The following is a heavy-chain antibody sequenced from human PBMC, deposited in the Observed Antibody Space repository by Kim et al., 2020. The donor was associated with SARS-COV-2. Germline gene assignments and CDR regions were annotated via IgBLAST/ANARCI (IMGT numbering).Heavy chain of an antibody. D-gene: IGHD6-19*01. CDR3: AGEYTSGWSYYFDY. Sequence: NPSLESRITLSVDTSKNQFSLKLSSVTAADTAVYYCAGEYTSGWSYYFDYWGQGTLVTVSS. V-gene: IGHV4-39*07. J-gene: IGHJ4*02.